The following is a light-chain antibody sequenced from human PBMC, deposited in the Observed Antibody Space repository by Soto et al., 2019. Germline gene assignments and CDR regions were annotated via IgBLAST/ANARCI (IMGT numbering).Light chain of an antibody. Sequence: DIQMTQSPSSVSASVGDRVTITCRASQNIDNWLAWYQQKPGKAPHLLIYSASTLQKWVPSRFRGSGSGTDFTLTISSLQPEDFATYYCQQCNSFSITFGQGTRLEI. V-gene: IGKV1-12*01. CDR2: SAS. CDR3: QQCNSFSIT. J-gene: IGKJ5*01. CDR1: QNIDNW.